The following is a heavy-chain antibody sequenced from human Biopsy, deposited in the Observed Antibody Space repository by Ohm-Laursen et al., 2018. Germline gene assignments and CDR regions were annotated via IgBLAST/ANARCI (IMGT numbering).Heavy chain of an antibody. D-gene: IGHD1-26*01. CDR2: IYYTGST. CDR3: ARHAPSYSGSYWRYFDL. CDR1: GGSISSYY. Sequence: SDTLSLTCPVSGGSISSYYWSWIRQPPGKGLGWIGYIYYTGSTNYNPSLKSRVTISVDTSMNHLSLRLTSVTAADTAVYYCARHAPSYSGSYWRYFDLWGRGTLVTVSS. V-gene: IGHV4-59*08. J-gene: IGHJ2*01.